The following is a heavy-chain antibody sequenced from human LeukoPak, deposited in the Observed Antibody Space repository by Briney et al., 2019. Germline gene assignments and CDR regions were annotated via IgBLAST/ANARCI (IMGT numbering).Heavy chain of an antibody. J-gene: IGHJ5*02. CDR2: IIPIFGTA. Sequence: ASVKVSCKASGGTFSSYAISWVRQAPGQGLEWMGGIIPIFGTANYAQKFQGRVTITTDESTSTAYMELSSLRSEDTAVYYCANLVDVDIVVVPAANQHFSEAWGQGTLVTVSS. CDR3: ANLVDVDIVVVPAANQHFSEA. CDR1: GGTFSSYA. V-gene: IGHV1-69*05. D-gene: IGHD2-2*03.